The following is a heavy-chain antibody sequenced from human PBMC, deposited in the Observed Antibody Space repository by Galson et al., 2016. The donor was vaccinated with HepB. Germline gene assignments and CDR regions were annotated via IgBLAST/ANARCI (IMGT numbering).Heavy chain of an antibody. V-gene: IGHV1-3*01. J-gene: IGHJ5*02. CDR1: GFTSTKYA. Sequence: SVKVSCKASGFTSTKYAFHWVRQAPGQRPEWMGCIKAGNGDTHYSQKFQARVNITRDTSASTAYMMLTSLTSEDTAIYYCARSWSGYYGNWIDPWGRGTLVTVSS. CDR2: IKAGNGDT. CDR3: ARSWSGYYGNWIDP. D-gene: IGHD3-3*01.